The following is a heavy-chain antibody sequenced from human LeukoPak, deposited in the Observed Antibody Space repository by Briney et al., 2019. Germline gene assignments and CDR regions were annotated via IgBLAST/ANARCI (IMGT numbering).Heavy chain of an antibody. CDR1: GGSFSGYY. D-gene: IGHD2-2*01. CDR3: ARGRGVVVPAAIKPSRYNWFDP. J-gene: IGHJ5*02. CDR2: INHSGST. V-gene: IGHV4-34*01. Sequence: PSETLSLSCAVYGGSFSGYYWSWIRQPPGKGLEWIGEINHSGSTNYNPSLKSRVTISVDTSKNQFSLKLSSVTAADTAVYYCARGRGVVVPAAIKPSRYNWFDPWGQGTLVTVSS.